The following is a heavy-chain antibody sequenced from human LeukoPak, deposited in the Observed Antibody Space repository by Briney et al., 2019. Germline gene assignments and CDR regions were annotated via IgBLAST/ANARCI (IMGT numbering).Heavy chain of an antibody. J-gene: IGHJ4*02. CDR1: GFIFNKFW. CDR2: ISYDGSTK. V-gene: IGHV3-30*18. CDR3: AKEYDSGGYGANFDY. Sequence: PGGSLRLSCAASGFIFNKFWMSWVRQAPGKGLEWVAVISYDGSTKYYADSAKGRFTISRDNSRNTLYLQMNSLRTEDTAVYYCAKEYDSGGYGANFDYWGQGTLVTVSS. D-gene: IGHD3-10*01.